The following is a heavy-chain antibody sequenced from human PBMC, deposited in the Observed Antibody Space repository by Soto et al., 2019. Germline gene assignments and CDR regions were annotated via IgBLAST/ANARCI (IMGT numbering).Heavy chain of an antibody. D-gene: IGHD5-18*01. J-gene: IGHJ4*02. CDR1: GFSLTTSGVG. CDR2: IYWDDDK. CDR3: AHRGYMYGNWDHGYFDY. Sequence: QITLKESGPTRVRPTQTLALTCTFSGFSLTTSGVGVGWIRKTPGKALEWLAVIYWDDDKRYSPSLKSRLTIPKDTSKNQVVLTMADMDPVDTGTYFCAHRGYMYGNWDHGYFDYWGQGTLVTVSS. V-gene: IGHV2-5*02.